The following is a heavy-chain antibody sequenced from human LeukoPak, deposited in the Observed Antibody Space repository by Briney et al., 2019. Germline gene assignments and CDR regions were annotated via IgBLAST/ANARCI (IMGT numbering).Heavy chain of an antibody. V-gene: IGHV4-34*01. CDR3: ALAAAGTRGGIDY. D-gene: IGHD6-13*01. Sequence: PSETLSLTCAVYGGSFSGYYWSWIRQPPGKGLEWIGEINHSGSTNYNPSLKSRVTISVDTSKNQFSLKLSSVTAADTAVYYCALAAAGTRGGIDYWGQGTPVTVSS. CDR1: GGSFSGYY. J-gene: IGHJ4*02. CDR2: INHSGST.